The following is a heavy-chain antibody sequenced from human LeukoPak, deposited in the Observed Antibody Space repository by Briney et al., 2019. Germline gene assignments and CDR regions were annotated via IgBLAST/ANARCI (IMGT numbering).Heavy chain of an antibody. CDR3: ARGRGGSYGGNSGHFDY. CDR2: ISGSGGST. Sequence: GGSLRLSCAASGFTFSSYAVSWVRQAPGKGLEWVSAISGSGGSTYYADSVKGRFTISRDNSENTLYLQMNSLRAEDTAVYYCARGRGGSYGGNSGHFDYWGQGTLVTVSS. V-gene: IGHV3-23*01. CDR1: GFTFSSYA. J-gene: IGHJ4*02. D-gene: IGHD4-23*01.